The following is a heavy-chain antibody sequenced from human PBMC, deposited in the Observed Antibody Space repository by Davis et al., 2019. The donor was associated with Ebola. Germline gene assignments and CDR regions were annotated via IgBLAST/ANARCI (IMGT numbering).Heavy chain of an antibody. J-gene: IGHJ6*02. Sequence: PGGSLRLSCKGSGYSFTSYWITWVRQMPGKGLEWMGKINPTDSYTYYSPSFQGHVTISVDKSISTAYLQWSSLKASDTAMYYCARFYCISTSCHYGMDVWGQGTTVTVSS. V-gene: IGHV5-10-1*01. CDR1: GYSFTSYW. CDR2: INPTDSYT. CDR3: ARFYCISTSCHYGMDV. D-gene: IGHD2-2*01.